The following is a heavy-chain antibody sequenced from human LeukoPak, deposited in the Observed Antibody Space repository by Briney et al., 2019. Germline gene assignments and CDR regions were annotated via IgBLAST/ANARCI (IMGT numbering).Heavy chain of an antibody. V-gene: IGHV1-18*04. J-gene: IGHJ6*02. CDR3: ARVRRGYSYGYFEPYYYGMDV. CDR1: GYTFTSYG. D-gene: IGHD5-18*01. CDR2: IIAYNGNT. Sequence: ASVKVSCKASGYTFTSYGSSYLRRAPGQGLEWMVWIIAYNGNTNYAHKLQGRVTMTTDTSTSTAYLELMSLRSEDTAVYYCARVRRGYSYGYFEPYYYGMDVWGQGTTVTVSS.